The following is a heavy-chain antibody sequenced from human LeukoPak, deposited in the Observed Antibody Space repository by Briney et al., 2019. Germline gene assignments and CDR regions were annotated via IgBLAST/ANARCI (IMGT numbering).Heavy chain of an antibody. CDR1: DFTVRTSS. J-gene: IGHJ6*03. V-gene: IGHV3-73*01. CDR3: SNMDV. Sequence: GGSLRLSCAASDFTVRTSSINWVRQASGTGLEWVGLVRSKANNYATAYAASVEGRFIISRDDSRNMAYLQMNSLEVDDTAVYYCSNMDVWGKGTTVIVSS. CDR2: VRSKANNYAT.